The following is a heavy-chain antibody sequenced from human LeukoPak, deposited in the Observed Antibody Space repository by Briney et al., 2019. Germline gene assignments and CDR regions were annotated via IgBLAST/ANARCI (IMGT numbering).Heavy chain of an antibody. CDR3: ARAKAAGTSFGYFDY. V-gene: IGHV1-69*05. CDR2: IIPIFGTA. Sequence: SVKVSCKASGGTFSSYAISWVRQAPGQGLEWMGGIIPIFGTANYAQKFQGRVTITTDESTSTAYMELSSLRSEDTAVYDCARAKAAGTSFGYFDYWGQGTLVTVSS. CDR1: GGTFSSYA. J-gene: IGHJ4*02. D-gene: IGHD6-13*01.